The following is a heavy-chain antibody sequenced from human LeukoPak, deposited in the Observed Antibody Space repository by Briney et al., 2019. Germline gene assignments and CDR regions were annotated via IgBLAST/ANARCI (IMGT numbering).Heavy chain of an antibody. J-gene: IGHJ4*02. Sequence: GSLRLSCKASGFNFGDYGLTWVRQAPGKGLEWVGFIRSRTYGETTDYAASVKGRFIMSRDDSKSIAYLQMNNLKIEDTALYYCARAQYYDFCSCYYHSNDYWGQGTLVSVSS. D-gene: IGHD3-3*01. CDR2: IRSRTYGETT. CDR1: GFNFGDYG. CDR3: ARAQYYDFCSCYYHSNDY. V-gene: IGHV3-49*04.